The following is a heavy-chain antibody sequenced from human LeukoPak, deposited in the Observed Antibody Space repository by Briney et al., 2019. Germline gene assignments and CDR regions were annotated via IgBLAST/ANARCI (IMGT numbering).Heavy chain of an antibody. D-gene: IGHD2-2*01. Sequence: PGGSLRLSCAAAGFTFSNAWMSWVRQAPGKGLEWVGRIKSKTDGGTTDYAAPVKGRFTISRDDSKNTLYLQRNSLKTEDTAVYYCTTKYCSSPSCLPYYYYSMDVWGKGTTVTVSS. CDR2: IKSKTDGGTT. CDR3: TTKYCSSPSCLPYYYYSMDV. V-gene: IGHV3-15*01. J-gene: IGHJ6*03. CDR1: GFTFSNAW.